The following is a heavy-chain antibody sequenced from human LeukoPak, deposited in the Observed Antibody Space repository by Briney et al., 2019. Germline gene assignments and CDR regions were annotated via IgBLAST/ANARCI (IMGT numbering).Heavy chain of an antibody. CDR1: GFTFSSYA. Sequence: PGGSLRLSCAASGFTFSSYAMTWVRQAPGKGLEWVSSISGSGTVIYYAESVKGRFTISRDNSKNTLYLQMNSLRAEDTAVYYCAKDRYRGKESGSYSDYWGQGTLVTVSS. CDR2: ISGSGTVI. D-gene: IGHD1-26*01. J-gene: IGHJ4*02. V-gene: IGHV3-23*01. CDR3: AKDRYRGKESGSYSDY.